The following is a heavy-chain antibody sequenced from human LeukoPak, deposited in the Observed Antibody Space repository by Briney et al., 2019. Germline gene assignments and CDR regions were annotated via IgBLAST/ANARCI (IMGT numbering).Heavy chain of an antibody. V-gene: IGHV4-61*01. CDR2: IFYSGTT. CDR1: SGSISSGSISNFY. CDR3: ARSDCSGGACYINFDY. J-gene: IGHJ4*02. D-gene: IGHD2-15*01. Sequence: SETLSLTCIFSSGSISSGSISNFYWNWIRQPPGKGLEWVGYIFYSGTTNYNPSLKSRVTISIDTSKNQFSLKLRSVTAADTAVYYCARSDCSGGACYINFDYWGQGTLVTVSS.